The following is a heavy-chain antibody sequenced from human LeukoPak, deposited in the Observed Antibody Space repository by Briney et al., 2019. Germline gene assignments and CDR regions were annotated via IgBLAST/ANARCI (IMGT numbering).Heavy chain of an antibody. Sequence: GGSLRLSCAASGFTFSSYSMNWVRQAPGKGLEWVSSISSSSSYIYYADSVKGRFTISRDNAKNSLYLQMNSLRAEDTAVYYCARWSGWHDAFDIWGQGTMVTVSS. D-gene: IGHD5-24*01. CDR1: GFTFSSYS. CDR2: ISSSSSYI. J-gene: IGHJ3*02. CDR3: ARWSGWHDAFDI. V-gene: IGHV3-21*01.